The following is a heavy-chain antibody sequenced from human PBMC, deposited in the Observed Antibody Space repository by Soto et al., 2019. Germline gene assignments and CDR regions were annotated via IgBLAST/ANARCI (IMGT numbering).Heavy chain of an antibody. V-gene: IGHV3-21*01. J-gene: IGHJ4*02. CDR3: ARVHQYCSSTSCSRTPDY. Sequence: PGGSLRLSCAASGFTFSSYSMNWVRQAPGKGLEWVSSISSSSSYIYYADSVKGRFTISRDNAKNSLYLQMNSLRAEDTAVYYCARVHQYCSSTSCSRTPDYWGQGTLVTVSS. CDR2: ISSSSSYI. D-gene: IGHD2-2*01. CDR1: GFTFSSYS.